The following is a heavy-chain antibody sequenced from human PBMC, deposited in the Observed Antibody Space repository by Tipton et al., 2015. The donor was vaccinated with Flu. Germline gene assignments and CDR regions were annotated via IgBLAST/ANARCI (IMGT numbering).Heavy chain of an antibody. CDR1: GGSFSGYY. CDR3: ARVDYDSSGQFDY. CDR2: INHSGST. Sequence: TLSLTCAVCGGSFSGYYWSWIRQPPGKGLEWIGEINHSGSTNYNPSLKSRVTISVDTSKNQFSLKLSSVTAADTAVYYCARVDYDSSGQFDYWGQGTLVTVSS. V-gene: IGHV4-34*01. D-gene: IGHD3-22*01. J-gene: IGHJ4*02.